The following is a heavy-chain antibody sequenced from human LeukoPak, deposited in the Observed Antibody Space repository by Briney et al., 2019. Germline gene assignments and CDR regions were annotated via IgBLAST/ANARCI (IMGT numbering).Heavy chain of an antibody. CDR1: GGSISSSNW. V-gene: IGHV4-4*02. J-gene: IGHJ3*02. Sequence: SETLSLTCAVSGGSISSSNWWSWVRQPPGKGLEWIGEIYHSGSTNYNPSLKSRVTISVDTSKNQFSLKLSSVTAADTAVYYCARVDSQDAFDIWGQGTTVTVSS. CDR2: IYHSGST. CDR3: ARVDSQDAFDI. D-gene: IGHD3-22*01.